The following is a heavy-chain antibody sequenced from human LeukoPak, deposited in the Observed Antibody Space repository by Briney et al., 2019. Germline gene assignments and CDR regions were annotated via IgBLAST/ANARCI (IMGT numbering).Heavy chain of an antibody. CDR1: GFTFSDYY. CDR3: AKGWELTRVLAFDI. D-gene: IGHD1-26*01. Sequence: GGSLRLSCAASGFTFSDYYMSWIRQAPGKGLEWVSAISGSGGSTYYADSVKGRFTISRDNSKNTLYLQMNSLRAEDTAVYYCAKGWELTRVLAFDIWGQGTMVTVSS. CDR2: ISGSGGST. V-gene: IGHV3-23*01. J-gene: IGHJ3*02.